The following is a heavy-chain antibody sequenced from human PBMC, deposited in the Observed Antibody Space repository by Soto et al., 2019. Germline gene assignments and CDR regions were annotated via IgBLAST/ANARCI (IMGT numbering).Heavy chain of an antibody. J-gene: IGHJ6*02. V-gene: IGHV3-11*01. CDR2: ISSSGSTI. CDR1: GFTFSDYY. CDR3: ARDPEVVVAATNYGMNV. Sequence: GGSLRLSCAASGFTFSDYYMSWIRQAPGKGLEWVSYISSSGSTIYYADSVKGRFTISRDNAKNSLYLQMNSLRAEDTAVYYCARDPEVVVAATNYGMNVWGQGTTVTVSS. D-gene: IGHD2-15*01.